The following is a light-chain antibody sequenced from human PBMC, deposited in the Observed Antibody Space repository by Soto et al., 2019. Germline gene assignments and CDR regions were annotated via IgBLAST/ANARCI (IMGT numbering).Light chain of an antibody. CDR1: QNIGNW. J-gene: IGKJ1*01. Sequence: DIQMTQSPSTLPAAVGDRVTITCRASQNIGNWLAWYQQKPGKVPKLLIYSVSGLESGVPSRFSGSGSGTEFTLTISSLQPDDFATYFCQQFNFYWTFGQGTKVEIK. CDR3: QQFNFYWT. CDR2: SVS. V-gene: IGKV1-5*03.